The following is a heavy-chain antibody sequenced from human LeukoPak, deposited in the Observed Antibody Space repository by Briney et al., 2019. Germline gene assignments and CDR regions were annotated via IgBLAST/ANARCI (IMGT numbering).Heavy chain of an antibody. CDR3: ATLGMITFGGVIAPGDY. CDR1: GYTFTSYA. V-gene: IGHV1-3*01. J-gene: IGHJ4*02. Sequence: ASVKVSCTASGYTFTSYAMHWVRQAPGQRLEWMGWINAGNGNTKYSQKFQGRVTITRDTSASTAYMELSSLRSEDTAVYYCATLGMITFGGVIAPGDYWGQGTLVTVSS. CDR2: INAGNGNT. D-gene: IGHD3-16*02.